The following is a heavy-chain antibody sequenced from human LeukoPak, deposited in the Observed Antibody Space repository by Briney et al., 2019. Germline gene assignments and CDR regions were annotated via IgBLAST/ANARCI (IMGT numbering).Heavy chain of an antibody. J-gene: IGHJ4*02. CDR2: INPNGDST. Sequence: ASVKVSCKASGYTFTSYYIHWVRQAPGQGLVWMGVINPNGDSTSYAQKFQGRVTITRDTSTSTVYMELSSLRSEDTAVYYCARVKEEMATDAFDYWGQGTLVTVSS. V-gene: IGHV1-46*01. CDR1: GYTFTSYY. CDR3: ARVKEEMATDAFDY. D-gene: IGHD5-24*01.